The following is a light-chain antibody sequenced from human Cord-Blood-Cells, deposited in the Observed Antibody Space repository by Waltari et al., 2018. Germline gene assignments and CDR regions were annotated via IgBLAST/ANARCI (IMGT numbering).Light chain of an antibody. CDR3: CSYAGSSTLV. J-gene: IGLJ3*02. CDR2: EGS. Sequence: QSALSQPAAVTGSPWEAMTISCTGASGDGGGYNLVSWYQQHPGKAPKLMIYEGSKRPSGVSNRFSCSKSGNTASLTIPGVQAEDEADYYCCSYAGSSTLVFGGGTKLTVL. CDR1: SGDGGGYNL. V-gene: IGLV2-23*01.